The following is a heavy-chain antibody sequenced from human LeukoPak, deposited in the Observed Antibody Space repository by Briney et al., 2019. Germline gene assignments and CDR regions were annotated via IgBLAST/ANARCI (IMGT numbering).Heavy chain of an antibody. V-gene: IGHV1-46*01. CDR1: GYTFTSYY. CDR3: ARGSSSGYYFDY. J-gene: IGHJ4*02. CDR2: INPSGGST. Sequence: ASVKVSCKASGYTFTSYYMHWVRQAPGQGLEWMGIINPSGGSTSYAQKFQGRVTMTRDMSTSTVYMELSSLGSEDTAVYYCARGSSSGYYFDYWGQGTLVTVSS. D-gene: IGHD3-22*01.